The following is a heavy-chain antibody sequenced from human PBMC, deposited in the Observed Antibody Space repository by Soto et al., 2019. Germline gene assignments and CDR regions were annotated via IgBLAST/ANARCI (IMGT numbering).Heavy chain of an antibody. CDR1: GGSFSGYY. V-gene: IGHV4-34*01. J-gene: IGHJ5*02. CDR2: INHSGST. D-gene: IGHD6-13*01. Sequence: SETLSLTCAVYGGSFSGYYWSWIRQPPGKGLEWIGEINHSGSTNYNPSLKSRVTISVDTSKNQFSLKLSSVTAADTAVYYCARGTAAAGTGRNLDWFEPWGQGTLVTVSS. CDR3: ARGTAAAGTGRNLDWFEP.